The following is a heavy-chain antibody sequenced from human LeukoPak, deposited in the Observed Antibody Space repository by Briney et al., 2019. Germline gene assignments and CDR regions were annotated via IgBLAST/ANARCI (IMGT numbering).Heavy chain of an antibody. CDR3: ARVAERQLWLRSAFDY. V-gene: IGHV3-48*02. D-gene: IGHD5-18*01. CDR1: GFTFSTYS. Sequence: PGGSLRLSCAASGFTFSTYSMNWVRQAPGKGLEWVSFISTGSSTIYYADSVKGRFTISRDNAKNSLYLQMNSLRDEDTVVYYCARVAERQLWLRSAFDYWGQGTLVTVSS. J-gene: IGHJ4*02. CDR2: ISTGSSTI.